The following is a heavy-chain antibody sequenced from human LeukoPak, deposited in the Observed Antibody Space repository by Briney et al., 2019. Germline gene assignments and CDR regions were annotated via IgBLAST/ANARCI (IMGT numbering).Heavy chain of an antibody. V-gene: IGHV3-23*01. Sequence: GGSLRLSCAASGFTFSSYAMSWARQVPGKGREWVSGFSGGDGSTSYADSVKGRFTISRDNSKNTLYLQMNSLRAEDTAVYYCAKGKVVTATIYDYWGQGTLVTVSS. J-gene: IGHJ4*02. CDR1: GFTFSSYA. D-gene: IGHD2-2*02. CDR2: FSGGDGST. CDR3: AKGKVVTATIYDY.